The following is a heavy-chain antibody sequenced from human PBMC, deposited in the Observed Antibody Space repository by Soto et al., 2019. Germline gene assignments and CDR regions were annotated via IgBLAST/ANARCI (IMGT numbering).Heavy chain of an antibody. J-gene: IGHJ4*02. CDR3: ARGEYYYDRMPDY. D-gene: IGHD3-22*01. CDR2: IYYSGGT. CDR1: GGSISSGGYY. V-gene: IGHV4-31*03. Sequence: SETLSLTCTVSGGSISSGGYYWSWIRQHPGKGLEWIGYIYYSGGTYYNPSLKSRVTISVDTSKNQFSLKLSSGTAADTAVYYCARGEYYYDRMPDYWGQGTLVTVSS.